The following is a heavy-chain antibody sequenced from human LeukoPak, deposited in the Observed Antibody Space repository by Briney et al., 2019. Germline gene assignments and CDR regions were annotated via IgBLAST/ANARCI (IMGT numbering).Heavy chain of an antibody. CDR1: GFTFSSYG. CDR3: AKDREYCSSTSCSRLYYYYMDV. V-gene: IGHV3-30*02. Sequence: GGSLRLSCAASGFTFSSYGMHWVRQAPGKGLEWVAFIRYDGSNKYYADSVKGRFTISRDNSKNTLYLQMNSLRAEDTAVYYCAKDREYCSSTSCSRLYYYYMDVWGKGTTVTVSS. J-gene: IGHJ6*03. CDR2: IRYDGSNK. D-gene: IGHD2-2*01.